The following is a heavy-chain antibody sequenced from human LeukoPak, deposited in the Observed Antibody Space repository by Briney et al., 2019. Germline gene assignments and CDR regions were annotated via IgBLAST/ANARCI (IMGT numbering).Heavy chain of an antibody. CDR3: AKVADYSNYYYYYYMDV. CDR1: GFTVSTYY. CDR2: ISGSGGST. Sequence: GGSLRLSCAASGFTVSTYYMTWVRQAPGKGLEWVSAISGSGGSTYYADSVKGRFTISRDNSKNTLYLQMNSLRAEDTAVYYCAKVADYSNYYYYYYMDVWGKGTTVTVSS. J-gene: IGHJ6*03. D-gene: IGHD4-11*01. V-gene: IGHV3-23*01.